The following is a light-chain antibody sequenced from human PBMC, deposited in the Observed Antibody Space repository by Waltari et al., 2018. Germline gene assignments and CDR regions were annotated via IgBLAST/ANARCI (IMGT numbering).Light chain of an antibody. Sequence: DIRMTQSPSSLSGNVGDRVTITCRASQAISSFVNWYQQKPGKAPRLLIYSASSLQSGVPSRFSGSGSGTDFTLTINSLQREDFAIYFCQQSYSAPPTFGQGTKVDFK. CDR2: SAS. CDR1: QAISSF. J-gene: IGKJ1*01. CDR3: QQSYSAPPT. V-gene: IGKV1-39*01.